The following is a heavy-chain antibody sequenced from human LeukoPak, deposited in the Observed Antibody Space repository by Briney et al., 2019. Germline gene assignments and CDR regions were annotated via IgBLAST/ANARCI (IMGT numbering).Heavy chain of an antibody. CDR3: ARPPVMWTYGSGSNMAFFDY. CDR2: INPNSGGT. Sequence: GASVKVSCKASGYTFTGYYMHWVRQAPGQGLEWMGWINPNSGGTNYAQKFQGRVAMTRDTSISTAYMELSRLRSDDTPVYYCARPPVMWTYGSGSNMAFFDYWGQGTLVTVSS. D-gene: IGHD3-10*01. V-gene: IGHV1-2*02. J-gene: IGHJ4*02. CDR1: GYTFTGYY.